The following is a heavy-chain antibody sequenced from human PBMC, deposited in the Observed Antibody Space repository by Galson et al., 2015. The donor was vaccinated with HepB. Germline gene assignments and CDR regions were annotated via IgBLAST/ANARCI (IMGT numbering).Heavy chain of an antibody. J-gene: IGHJ4*02. Sequence: SLRLSCAASGFTFSNAWMSWVRQAPGKGLKWVGRIKSKTDGGTTDYAAPVKGRFTISRDDSKNTLYLQMNSLKTEDTAVYYCTSTPYNWNVRIRDYWGQGTLVTVSS. D-gene: IGHD1-20*01. CDR2: IKSKTDGGTT. CDR1: GFTFSNAW. CDR3: TSTPYNWNVRIRDY. V-gene: IGHV3-15*01.